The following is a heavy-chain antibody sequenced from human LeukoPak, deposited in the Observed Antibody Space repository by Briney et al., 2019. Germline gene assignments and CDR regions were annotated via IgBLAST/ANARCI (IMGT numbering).Heavy chain of an antibody. CDR2: MNPNSGNT. CDR3: ARGKGSSWYGPFYYYYYMDV. Sequence: ASVKVSCKASGYTLTSYDINWVRPATGHGLEWMGWMNPNSGNTGYAQKFQGRVTITRNTSISTAYMELSSLRSEDTAVYYCARGKGSSWYGPFYYYYYMDVWGKGTTVTVSS. CDR1: GYTLTSYD. J-gene: IGHJ6*03. V-gene: IGHV1-8*03. D-gene: IGHD6-13*01.